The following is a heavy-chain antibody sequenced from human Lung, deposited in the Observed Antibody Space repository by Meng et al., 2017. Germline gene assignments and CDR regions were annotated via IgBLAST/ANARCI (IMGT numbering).Heavy chain of an antibody. J-gene: IGHJ4*02. Sequence: QVPLQQWGAGRLKPSETLSLTCAVYGGSFSGYYWSWIRQPPGKGLEWIGEIIDSGSTNYNPSLKSRVTISVDTSKNQFSLRVTSVTAADRAVYYCVRRTYSSGWYFDYWGQGTLVTVSS. CDR3: VRRTYSSGWYFDY. D-gene: IGHD6-19*01. CDR2: IIDSGST. V-gene: IGHV4-34*02. CDR1: GGSFSGYY.